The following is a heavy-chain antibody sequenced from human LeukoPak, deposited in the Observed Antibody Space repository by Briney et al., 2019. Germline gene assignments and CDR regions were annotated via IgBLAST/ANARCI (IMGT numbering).Heavy chain of an antibody. CDR2: IYYSGST. D-gene: IGHD1-26*01. J-gene: IGHJ4*02. V-gene: IGHV4-59*01. CDR3: ARAPPWVGATTD. Sequence: SETLSLTCTVSGGSISSYYWSWMRQPPGKGLEWIGYIYYSGSTNYNPSLKSRVTISVDTSKNQFSLKLSSVTAADTAVYYCARAPPWVGATTDWGQGTLVTVSS. CDR1: GGSISSYY.